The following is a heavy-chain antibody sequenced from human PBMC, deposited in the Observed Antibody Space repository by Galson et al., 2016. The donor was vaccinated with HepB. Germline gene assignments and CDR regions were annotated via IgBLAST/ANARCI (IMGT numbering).Heavy chain of an antibody. J-gene: IGHJ5*02. Sequence: SLRLSCAASGFTFSDFYMSWIRQSPGKGLEWVSFISPYSNYALYADSVKGRFTISRDDARHSLYLQMDSLRAEDTAVYYCAGGSRELLFGSWFDPWAQGTLVTVSS. CDR3: AGGSRELLFGSWFDP. V-gene: IGHV3-11*06. CDR2: ISPYSNYA. D-gene: IGHD1-26*01. CDR1: GFTFSDFY.